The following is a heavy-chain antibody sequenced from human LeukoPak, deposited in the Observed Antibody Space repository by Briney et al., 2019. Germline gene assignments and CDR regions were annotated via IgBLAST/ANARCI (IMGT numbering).Heavy chain of an antibody. CDR1: GFTFSSYA. CDR2: ISYDGSDK. J-gene: IGHJ3*02. CDR3: ARDRGYCSSTSCYRSAFDI. D-gene: IGHD2-2*02. V-gene: IGHV3-30*04. Sequence: PGRSLRLSCAASGFTFSSYAMHWVRQAPGKGLEWVAVISYDGSDKYYADSVKGRFTISRDNAKNSLYLQMNSLRAEDTAVYYCARDRGYCSSTSCYRSAFDIWGQGTMVTVSS.